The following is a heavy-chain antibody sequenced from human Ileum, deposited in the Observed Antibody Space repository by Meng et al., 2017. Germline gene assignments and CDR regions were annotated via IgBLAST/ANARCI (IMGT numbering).Heavy chain of an antibody. Sequence: VELQEWGPGLVEPSGTLSLTCAVSGRSISSGDWWSWVRQPPGKGLEWIAEMNLGGSPNYNPSLKSRVTMSVDKSNDHLSLQLTSVTAADSAVYYCAHIFDSWGQGTLVTVAS. J-gene: IGHJ4*02. V-gene: IGHV4-4*02. CDR1: GRSISSGDW. CDR2: MNLGGSP. CDR3: AHIFDS.